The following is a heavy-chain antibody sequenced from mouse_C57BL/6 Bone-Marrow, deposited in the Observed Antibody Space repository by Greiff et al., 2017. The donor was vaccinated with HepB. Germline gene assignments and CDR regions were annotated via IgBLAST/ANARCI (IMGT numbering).Heavy chain of an antibody. D-gene: IGHD1-1*01. CDR2: IRWKSDNYAT. CDR3: TAGSSVNWYFDV. Sequence: EVQLVESGGGLVQPGGSMKLSCVASGFTFSNYWMNWVRQSPEKGLEWVAQIRWKSDNYATHYAETVKGRFTISRDDSKSSVYLQMNNLRAEDTGIYYCTAGSSVNWYFDVWGTGTTVTVAS. V-gene: IGHV6-3*01. J-gene: IGHJ1*03. CDR1: GFTFSNYW.